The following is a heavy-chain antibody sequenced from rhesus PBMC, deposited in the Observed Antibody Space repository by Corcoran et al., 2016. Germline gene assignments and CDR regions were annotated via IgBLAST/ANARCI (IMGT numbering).Heavy chain of an antibody. D-gene: IGHD6-31*01. J-gene: IGHJ4*01. Sequence: QVQLQESGPGLVKPSETLSLTCAVSGGSVSSSNWWSWIRQPPGKGLEWIWYISGSSGSTYYNPSLKSRVTFSTDTSKNRFYMMLSSVTAADAAVYYCARESSSGHYFDYWGQGVLVTVSS. CDR2: ISGSSGST. V-gene: IGHV4-65*01. CDR1: GGSVSSSNW. CDR3: ARESSSGHYFDY.